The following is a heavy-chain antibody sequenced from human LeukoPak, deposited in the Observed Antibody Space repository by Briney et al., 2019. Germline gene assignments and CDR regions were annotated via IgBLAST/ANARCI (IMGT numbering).Heavy chain of an antibody. CDR2: INWNGGST. D-gene: IGHD3-9*01. V-gene: IGHV3-20*04. CDR1: GFTFDDYG. Sequence: EGSLRLSCAASGFTFDDYGMSWVRQAPGKGLEWVSGINWNGGSTGHADSVKGRFTISRDNAKNSLYLQMNSLRAEDTAVYYCARGNYDILTGYFAGFDYWGQGTLVTVSS. J-gene: IGHJ4*02. CDR3: ARGNYDILTGYFAGFDY.